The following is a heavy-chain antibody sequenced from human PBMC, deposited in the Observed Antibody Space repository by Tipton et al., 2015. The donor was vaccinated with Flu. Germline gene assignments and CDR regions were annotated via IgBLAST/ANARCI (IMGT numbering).Heavy chain of an antibody. D-gene: IGHD5-12*01. J-gene: IGHJ6*02. CDR3: ARESGGLDFQHFNGVDV. Sequence: TLSLTCTVSGGSLNTGSYYWAWIRQTPGKGLEWIGSAFYGGATYYNPSLKGRVTFSADASKNLFSLKMHSVTAADAAVYYCARESGGLDFQHFNGVDVWGHGTTVTVSS. V-gene: IGHV4-39*07. CDR1: GGSLNTGSYY. CDR2: AFYGGAT.